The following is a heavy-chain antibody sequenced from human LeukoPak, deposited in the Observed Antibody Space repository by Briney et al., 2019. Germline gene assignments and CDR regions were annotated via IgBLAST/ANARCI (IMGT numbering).Heavy chain of an antibody. V-gene: IGHV3-23*01. Sequence: PGGSLRLSCAASGFTFSSYAMSWVRQAPGKGLEWVSTITGSGASTYYADSVRGRFTISRDISKNTLYLQMNDLGAEDTALYYCVRGLSGVSSWYFDLWGRGTLVSVSS. CDR2: ITGSGAST. J-gene: IGHJ2*01. CDR1: GFTFSSYA. CDR3: VRGLSGVSSWYFDL. D-gene: IGHD7-27*01.